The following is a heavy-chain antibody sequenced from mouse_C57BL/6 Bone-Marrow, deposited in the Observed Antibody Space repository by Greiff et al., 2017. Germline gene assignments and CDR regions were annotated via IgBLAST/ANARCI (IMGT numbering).Heavy chain of an antibody. V-gene: IGHV1-64*01. CDR1: GYTFTSYW. Sequence: VQLQQPGAELVKPGASVKLSCKASGYTFTSYWMHWVKQRPGQGLEWIGMIHPNSGSTNYNEKFKSKATLTVDKSSSTAYMQLSSLTSEDSAVYSWASYYGSSYGAMDYWGQGTSVTVSS. D-gene: IGHD1-1*01. CDR3: ASYYGSSYGAMDY. CDR2: IHPNSGST. J-gene: IGHJ4*01.